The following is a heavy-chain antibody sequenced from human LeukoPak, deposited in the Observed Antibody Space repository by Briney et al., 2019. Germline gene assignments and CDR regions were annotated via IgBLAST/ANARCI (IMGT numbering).Heavy chain of an antibody. Sequence: PGGSLRLSCAASGFTFSSYGMHWVRQAPGKGLEWVAFIRYDGSNKYYADSVKGRFTISRDNSKNTLYLQMNSLRAEDTAVYYCAKDRPNYYESNGHYYRRDGDYWGQGTVVTVSS. J-gene: IGHJ4*02. CDR3: AKDRPNYYESNGHYYRRDGDY. CDR1: GFTFSSYG. V-gene: IGHV3-30*02. CDR2: IRYDGSNK. D-gene: IGHD3-22*01.